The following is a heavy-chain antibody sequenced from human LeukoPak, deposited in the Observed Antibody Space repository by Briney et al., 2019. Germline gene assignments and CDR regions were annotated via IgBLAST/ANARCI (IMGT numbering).Heavy chain of an antibody. J-gene: IGHJ4*02. Sequence: GGSLRLSCTVSGFTVSSDSLSWVRQAPGKGLEWVSFIYSGGSTHYSDSVKGRFTISRDNSKNTLYLQMNSLRAEDTAVYYCAKDGESYDFWSGYLFDYWGQGTLVTVSS. CDR3: AKDGESYDFWSGYLFDY. D-gene: IGHD3-3*01. V-gene: IGHV3-53*01. CDR2: IYSGGST. CDR1: GFTVSSDS.